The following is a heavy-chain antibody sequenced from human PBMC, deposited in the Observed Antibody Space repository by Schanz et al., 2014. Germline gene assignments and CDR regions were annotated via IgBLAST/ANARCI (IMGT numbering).Heavy chain of an antibody. V-gene: IGHV1-18*01. Sequence: QLMQSGSEVRKPGASVKVSCKASGYIFGSHGMTWVRQAPGQGPELMGWINAHTGNTQYAQKYQGRVNMTRDTSTSTVYMELSSLRSEDTGVYYCARDGEAAAGCDYWGQGTLVTVSS. J-gene: IGHJ4*02. CDR1: GYIFGSHG. CDR3: ARDGEAAAGCDY. CDR2: INAHTGNT. D-gene: IGHD6-13*01.